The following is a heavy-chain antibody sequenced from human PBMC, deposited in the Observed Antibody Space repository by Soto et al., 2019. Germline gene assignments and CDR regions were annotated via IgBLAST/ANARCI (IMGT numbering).Heavy chain of an antibody. D-gene: IGHD3-22*01. CDR2: ISGSGGST. CDR3: AKVRDSSGFDAFDM. J-gene: IGHJ3*02. Sequence: GGSLRLSCAASGFTFSSYAMSWVRQAPGKGLEWVSVISGSGGSTYFADSVKGRFTISRDNFKSTLYLQMNSLRAEDTAVYYCAKVRDSSGFDAFDMWGQGTMVTVSS. CDR1: GFTFSSYA. V-gene: IGHV3-23*01.